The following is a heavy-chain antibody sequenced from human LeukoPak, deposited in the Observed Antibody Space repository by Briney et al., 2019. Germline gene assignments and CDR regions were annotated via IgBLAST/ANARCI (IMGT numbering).Heavy chain of an antibody. CDR3: ASRANYDFWSGYNYWYFDL. V-gene: IGHV3-21*01. CDR2: ISSSSSYI. CDR1: GFTFSSYS. Sequence: PGGSLKLSCAASGFTFSSYSMNWVRQAPGKGLEWVSSISSSSSYIYYADSVKGRFTISRDNAKNSLYLQMNSLRAEDTAVYYCASRANYDFWSGYNYWYFDLWGRGTLVTVSS. D-gene: IGHD3-3*01. J-gene: IGHJ2*01.